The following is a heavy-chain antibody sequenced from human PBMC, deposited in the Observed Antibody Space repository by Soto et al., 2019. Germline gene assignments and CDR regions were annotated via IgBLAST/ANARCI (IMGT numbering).Heavy chain of an antibody. J-gene: IGHJ3*02. Sequence: SVKVSCKASGGTFSIYAISWVRQAPGQGLEWMGGIIPIFGTANYAQKFQGRVTITADESTSTAYMELSSLRSEDTAVYYCARGHSSEYYYFSSGYYFRFTAFDICGQGTMVTVSS. D-gene: IGHD3-22*01. CDR2: IIPIFGTA. V-gene: IGHV1-69*13. CDR1: GGTFSIYA. CDR3: ARGHSSEYYYFSSGYYFRFTAFDI.